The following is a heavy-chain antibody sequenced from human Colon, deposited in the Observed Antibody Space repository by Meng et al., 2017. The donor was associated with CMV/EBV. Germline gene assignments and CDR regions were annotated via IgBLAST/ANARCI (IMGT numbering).Heavy chain of an antibody. D-gene: IGHD6-6*01. CDR2: IGGRSGRT. Sequence: GGSPRHSCAASGITFSIYDMSWARQAPGKELEWVSTIGGRSGRTNYADSVTGRFTISRDNSKNTLYLQMNSLRAEDTAIYYCDASDYWGQGTQVTVSS. J-gene: IGHJ4*02. V-gene: IGHV3-23*01. CDR3: DASDY. CDR1: GITFSIYD.